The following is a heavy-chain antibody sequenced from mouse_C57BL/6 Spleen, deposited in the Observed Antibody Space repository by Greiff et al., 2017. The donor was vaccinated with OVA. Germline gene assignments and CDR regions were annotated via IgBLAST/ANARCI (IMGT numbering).Heavy chain of an antibody. J-gene: IGHJ3*01. CDR2: IDPETGGT. D-gene: IGHD4-1*01. CDR3: TRNWVFAY. Sequence: VQGVESGAELVRPGASVTLSCKASGYTFTDYEMHWVKQTPVHGLEWIGAIDPETGGTAYNQKFKGKAILTADKSSSTAYMELRSLTSEDSAVYYCTRNWVFAYWGQGTLVTVSA. V-gene: IGHV1-15*01. CDR1: GYTFTDYE.